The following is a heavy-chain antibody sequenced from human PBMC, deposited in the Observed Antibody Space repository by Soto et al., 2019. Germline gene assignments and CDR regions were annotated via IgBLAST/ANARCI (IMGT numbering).Heavy chain of an antibody. CDR2: ISYDGSNK. Sequence: GGSLRLSCAASGFTFSSYAMHWLRQAPGKGLEWVAVISYDGSNKYYADSVKGRFTISRDNSKNTLYLQMNSLRAEDTAVYYCANSGELTGSSHFDYWGQGTLVTVSS. CDR1: GFTFSSYA. CDR3: ANSGELTGSSHFDY. D-gene: IGHD3-9*01. V-gene: IGHV3-30*18. J-gene: IGHJ4*02.